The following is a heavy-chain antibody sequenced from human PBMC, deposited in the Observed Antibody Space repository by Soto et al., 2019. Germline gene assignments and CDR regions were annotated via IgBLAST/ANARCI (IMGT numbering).Heavy chain of an antibody. Sequence: QVQLQESGPRLVKPSETLSLTCTVSGGSISSYYWSWIRQPPGKGLEWIGYIYYSGSTNYNPSLKSRVTISVDSSKNQFSLKLSSVTAADTAVYYCARRYGDSFDFWGQGTLVTVSS. J-gene: IGHJ4*02. CDR2: IYYSGST. CDR1: GGSISSYY. V-gene: IGHV4-59*08. D-gene: IGHD4-17*01. CDR3: ARRYGDSFDF.